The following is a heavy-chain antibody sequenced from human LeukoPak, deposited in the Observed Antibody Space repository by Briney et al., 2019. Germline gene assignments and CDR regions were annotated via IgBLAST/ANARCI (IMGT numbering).Heavy chain of an antibody. CDR1: GFTFSSYA. J-gene: IGHJ4*02. D-gene: IGHD3-22*01. CDR2: ISGSGGST. V-gene: IGHV3-23*01. CDR3: AKVTTMIVVVINPYFDY. Sequence: GGSLRLFCAASGFTFSSYAMSWVRQAPGKGLEWVSAISGSGGSTYYADSVKGRFTISRDNSKNTLYLQMNSLRAEDTAVYYCAKVTTMIVVVINPYFDYWGQGTLVTVSS.